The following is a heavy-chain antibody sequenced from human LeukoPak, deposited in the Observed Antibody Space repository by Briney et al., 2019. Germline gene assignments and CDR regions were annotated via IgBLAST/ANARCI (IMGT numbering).Heavy chain of an antibody. CDR3: ARVGAARFYYYYMDV. D-gene: IGHD6-6*01. Sequence: PSETLSLTCTVSGGSISSYYWSWIRQPPGKGLEWIGYIYYSGSTNYNPSLKSRVTISVDTSKNQSSLKLSSVTAADTAVYYCARVGAARFYYYYMDVWGKGTTVTVSS. CDR2: IYYSGST. V-gene: IGHV4-59*01. CDR1: GGSISSYY. J-gene: IGHJ6*03.